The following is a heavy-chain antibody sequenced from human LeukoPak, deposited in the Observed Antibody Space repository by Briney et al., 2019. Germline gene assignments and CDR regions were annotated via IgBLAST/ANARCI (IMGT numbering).Heavy chain of an antibody. J-gene: IGHJ4*02. Sequence: GESLKISCKGSGYSFTSYWIGWVRQMPGKGLEWMGIIYPGDSDTRYSPSFQGQVTISADKSISTAYLQWSSLKASDTAMYYCARSPPSTYCTSTSCYPRHFDYWGQGTLVAVSS. V-gene: IGHV5-51*01. CDR2: IYPGDSDT. D-gene: IGHD2-2*01. CDR1: GYSFTSYW. CDR3: ARSPPSTYCTSTSCYPRHFDY.